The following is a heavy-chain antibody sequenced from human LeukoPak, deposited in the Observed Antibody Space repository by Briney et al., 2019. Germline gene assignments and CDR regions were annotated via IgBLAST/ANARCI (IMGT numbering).Heavy chain of an antibody. CDR3: ARWYYYETSGLYYGSFDN. Sequence: GGSLRLSCAASGFTVSSNYTSWVRQAPGKGLQWVSVIIGSGSGTYYADSVKGRFTISRDNSRNTLYLQMNSLRAEDTAVYYCARWYYYETSGLYYGSFDNWGQGTLVTVSS. CDR2: IIGSGSGT. J-gene: IGHJ5*02. D-gene: IGHD3-22*01. V-gene: IGHV3-53*01. CDR1: GFTVSSNY.